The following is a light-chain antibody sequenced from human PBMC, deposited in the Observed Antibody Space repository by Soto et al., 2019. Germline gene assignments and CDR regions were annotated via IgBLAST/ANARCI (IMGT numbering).Light chain of an antibody. V-gene: IGKV3-15*01. CDR2: EAS. Sequence: EKVMTQSPGTLSVSPGEGATLSCRASQSVGTDLAWYQQRPGQAPMLLIYEASTRATGIPARFSGGGSGTEFTLTITSLQSEDFAVYYCQQYNMWPLTFGQGSKVEIK. CDR3: QQYNMWPLT. J-gene: IGKJ1*01. CDR1: QSVGTD.